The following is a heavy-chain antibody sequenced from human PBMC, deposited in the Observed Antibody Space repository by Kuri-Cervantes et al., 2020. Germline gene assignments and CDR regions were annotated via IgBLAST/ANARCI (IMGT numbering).Heavy chain of an antibody. Sequence: ASVKVSCKTSGYTFTIYCVHWVRQVPGQGLEWMGWINPNSGGTNYAQKFQGRVTMTRDTSTSTVYMEMNSLRSEDTAVVYCARVSVEGPFDYWGQGTLVTVSS. CDR1: GYTFTIYC. V-gene: IGHV1-46*01. CDR3: ARVSVEGPFDY. J-gene: IGHJ4*02. CDR2: INPNSGGT.